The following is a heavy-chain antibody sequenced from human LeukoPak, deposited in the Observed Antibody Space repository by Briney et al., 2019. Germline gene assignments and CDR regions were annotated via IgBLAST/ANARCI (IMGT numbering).Heavy chain of an antibody. Sequence: ASVKVSCKASGYSFTGHYIHWVRQAPGQGLEWMGWINPNSGGTNYAQKFQGRVTMTRDTSISTAYMDLSRLRSDDTAVYYCVREYSSSLVDYWGQGTLVTVSS. D-gene: IGHD6-6*01. CDR3: VREYSSSLVDY. CDR1: GYSFTGHY. CDR2: INPNSGGT. V-gene: IGHV1-2*02. J-gene: IGHJ4*02.